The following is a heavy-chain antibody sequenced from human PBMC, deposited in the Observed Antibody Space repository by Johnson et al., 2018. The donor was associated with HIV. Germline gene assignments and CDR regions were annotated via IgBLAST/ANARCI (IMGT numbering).Heavy chain of an antibody. D-gene: IGHD2-21*02. Sequence: QVQLVESGGGVVRPGGSLRLSCAASGFTFDDYAMHWVRQAPGKGLEWVAVISYDGSNKYYADSVKGRFTISRDNSKNTLYLQVNSLKTEDTAVYYCARSPASRVGDSFAFDIWGQGTMVTVSS. V-gene: IGHV3-30-3*01. J-gene: IGHJ3*02. CDR1: GFTFDDYA. CDR3: ARSPASRVGDSFAFDI. CDR2: ISYDGSNK.